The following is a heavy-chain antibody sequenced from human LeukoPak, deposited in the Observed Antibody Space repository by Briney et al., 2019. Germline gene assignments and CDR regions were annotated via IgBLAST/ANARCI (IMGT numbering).Heavy chain of an antibody. Sequence: SVKVSCKASGGTFSSYAISWVRQAPGQGLEWMGGIIPIFGTANYAQKFQGRVTITADESTSTAYMELSSLRSEDTAVYYCARDSYYYDSSGYQNDFDYWGQGTLVTVSS. CDR1: GGTFSSYA. CDR3: ARDSYYYDSSGYQNDFDY. V-gene: IGHV1-69*13. J-gene: IGHJ4*02. CDR2: IIPIFGTA. D-gene: IGHD3-22*01.